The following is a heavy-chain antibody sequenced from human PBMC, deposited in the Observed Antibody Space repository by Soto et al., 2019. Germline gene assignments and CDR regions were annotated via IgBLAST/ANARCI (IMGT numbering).Heavy chain of an antibody. J-gene: IGHJ4*02. CDR2: IYPGDSDT. V-gene: IGHV5-51*01. CDR3: ASGLLFPYFDY. Sequence: GESLKISCKGSGYTFTSYWIGWVRQMPGKGLEWMGSIYPGDSDTRYSPSFQGQVTISADKSISTAYRQWSSLKASDTAIYYCASGLLFPYFDYWGQGTLVTVSS. CDR1: GYTFTSYW. D-gene: IGHD2-21*02.